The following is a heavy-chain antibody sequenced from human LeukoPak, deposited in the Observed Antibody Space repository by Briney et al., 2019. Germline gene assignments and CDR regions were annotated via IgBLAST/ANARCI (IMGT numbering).Heavy chain of an antibody. CDR2: IYPGDSDT. V-gene: IGHV5-51*01. J-gene: IGHJ4*02. CDR1: GYSFTNYW. CDR3: ARQTSYCSSASCPFDY. D-gene: IGHD2-2*01. Sequence: GESLKISCQGSGYSFTNYWIGWVRQMPGKGLEWMGIIYPGDSDTRYSPSFQGQVTISADKSISTAYLQWSSLKASDTAMYYCARQTSYCSSASCPFDYWGQGTLVTVSS.